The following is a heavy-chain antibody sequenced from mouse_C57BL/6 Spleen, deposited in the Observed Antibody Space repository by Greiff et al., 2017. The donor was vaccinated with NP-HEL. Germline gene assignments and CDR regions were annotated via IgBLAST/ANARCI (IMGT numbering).Heavy chain of an antibody. CDR3: TRDHYYYGSQGGYFDY. Sequence: EVQGVESGEGLVKPGGSLTLSCAASGFTFSSYAMSWVCQTPEKRLEWVAYISSGGDYIYYADTVKGRFTISRDNARNTLYLQMSSLKSEDTDMYYCTRDHYYYGSQGGYFDYWGQGTTLTVSS. CDR2: ISSGGDYI. D-gene: IGHD1-1*01. V-gene: IGHV5-9-1*02. J-gene: IGHJ2*01. CDR1: GFTFSSYA.